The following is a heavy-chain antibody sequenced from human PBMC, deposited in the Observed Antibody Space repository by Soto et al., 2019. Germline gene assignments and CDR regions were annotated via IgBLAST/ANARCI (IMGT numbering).Heavy chain of an antibody. Sequence: EVQLVESGGGLVQPGRSLRLSCAASGCTFDDYAMHWVRQAPGKGLEWVSGIGWNSGSIGYADSVKGRFTISRDNAKNTLYLQMNSLRAEDTALYYCALMLTGTTSYCDSWGQGTLVTVSS. CDR2: IGWNSGSI. CDR1: GCTFDDYA. J-gene: IGHJ4*02. D-gene: IGHD1-20*01. V-gene: IGHV3-9*01. CDR3: ALMLTGTTSYCDS.